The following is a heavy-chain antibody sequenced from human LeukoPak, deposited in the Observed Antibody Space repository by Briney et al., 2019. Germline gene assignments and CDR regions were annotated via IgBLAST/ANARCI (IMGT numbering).Heavy chain of an antibody. J-gene: IGHJ4*02. CDR3: AKDRLPMVRGVDY. Sequence: QAGGSLRLSCSASGFTFSSHAISWVRQAPEKGLQWASAISGSGGTTYYADSVKGRFIISRDNSKNTLFLQMNSLRAEDTAVYYCAKDRLPMVRGVDYWGQGTLVTVSS. CDR1: GFTFSSHA. CDR2: ISGSGGTT. D-gene: IGHD3-10*01. V-gene: IGHV3-23*01.